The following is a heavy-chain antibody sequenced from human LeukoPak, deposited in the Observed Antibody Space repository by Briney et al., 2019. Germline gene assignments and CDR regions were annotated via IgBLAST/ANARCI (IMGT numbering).Heavy chain of an antibody. CDR3: ARDRYYYDSSGYYQLDY. D-gene: IGHD3-22*01. Sequence: SETLSLTCTVSGGSISSSSYYWGWIRQPPGKGLEWIGSIYYSGSTYYNPSLKSRVTMSVDTSKNQLSLKLSSVTAADTAVYYCARDRYYYDSSGYYQLDYWGQGTLVTVSS. J-gene: IGHJ4*02. CDR2: IYYSGST. CDR1: GGSISSSSYY. V-gene: IGHV4-39*07.